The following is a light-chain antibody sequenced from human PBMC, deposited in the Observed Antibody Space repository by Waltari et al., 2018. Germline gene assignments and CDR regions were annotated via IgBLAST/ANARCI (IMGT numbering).Light chain of an antibody. CDR3: QQFGISPWT. CDR1: QSVSTSY. Sequence: VVLTQSPDTLSLSTGESATLSCRASQSVSTSYLAWYQHKLGQAPRLLIYGSFARATGIPDRFSGSGSGTEFTLTIDRLEPEDFAVYYCQQFGISPWTFGQGTTVEIK. J-gene: IGKJ1*01. CDR2: GSF. V-gene: IGKV3-20*01.